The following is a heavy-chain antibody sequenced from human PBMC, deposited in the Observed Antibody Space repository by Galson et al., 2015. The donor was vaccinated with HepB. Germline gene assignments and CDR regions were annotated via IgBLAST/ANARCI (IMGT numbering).Heavy chain of an antibody. CDR3: ASTYYDSSGANYDAFDI. V-gene: IGHV1-69*04. CDR2: IIPILGIA. D-gene: IGHD3-22*01. Sequence: SVKVSCKASGGTFSSYAISWVRQAPGQGLEWMGRIIPILGIANYAQKFQGRVTITADKSTSTAYMELSSLRSEDTAVYYCASTYYDSSGANYDAFDIWGQGTMVTVSS. CDR1: GGTFSSYA. J-gene: IGHJ3*02.